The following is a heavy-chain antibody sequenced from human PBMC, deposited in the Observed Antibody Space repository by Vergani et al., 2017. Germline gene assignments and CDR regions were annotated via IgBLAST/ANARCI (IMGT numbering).Heavy chain of an antibody. J-gene: IGHJ3*02. CDR3: ARLGDGYYYHGFDI. Sequence: EVMLVQSGAEVKKPGASLKISCKYSESSFISNEIAWVRQMSGKGLQWMGNINPIDSKIAYSPSFQGQAIMSLDKSITTAYLQGYSLQASDTAMYYCARLGDGYYYHGFDIWGQGTAVTVSS. CDR2: INPIDSKI. V-gene: IGHV5-51*03. CDR1: ESSFISNE. D-gene: IGHD3-3*01.